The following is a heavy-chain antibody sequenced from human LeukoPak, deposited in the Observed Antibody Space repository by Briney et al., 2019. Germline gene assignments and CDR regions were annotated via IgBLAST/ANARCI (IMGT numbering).Heavy chain of an antibody. Sequence: PGGSLRLSCAASGFTFSSYSMNWVRQAPGKGLEWVSSISSSSSYIYYADSVKGRFTISRDNAKNSLYLQMNSLRAEDTAVYYCARDAGTANLYFQHWGQGTLVTVSS. D-gene: IGHD1/OR15-1a*01. J-gene: IGHJ1*01. V-gene: IGHV3-21*01. CDR1: GFTFSSYS. CDR2: ISSSSSYI. CDR3: ARDAGTANLYFQH.